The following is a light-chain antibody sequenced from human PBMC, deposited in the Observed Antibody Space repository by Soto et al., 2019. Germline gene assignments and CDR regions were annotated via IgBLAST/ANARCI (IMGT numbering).Light chain of an antibody. CDR3: LGR. CDR2: GAS. V-gene: IGKV3-20*01. CDR1: QSVSSGY. J-gene: IGKJ2*01. Sequence: DTVLKLSLDTLSLSTGERATLSCRASQSVSSGYLAWYQQKAGQAPRLLIYGASTRATGIPDRFSGSGSGTYFSLTISSLQSGDFVVAYCLGRFG.